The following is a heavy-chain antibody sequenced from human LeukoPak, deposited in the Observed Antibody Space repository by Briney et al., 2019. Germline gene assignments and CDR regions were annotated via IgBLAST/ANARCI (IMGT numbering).Heavy chain of an antibody. CDR3: ARGFDSRFFNY. J-gene: IGHJ4*02. V-gene: IGHV3-7*01. Sequence: GGSLRLSCAASGFTFNNYWMTWVRQAPGKGLEWVANIKQDGSEKYYVDSVKGRFTISRDNAKNSLYLQMNSLRAEDTAVYYCARGFDSRFFNYWGQGTLVTVSS. CDR1: GFTFNNYW. D-gene: IGHD3-22*01. CDR2: IKQDGSEK.